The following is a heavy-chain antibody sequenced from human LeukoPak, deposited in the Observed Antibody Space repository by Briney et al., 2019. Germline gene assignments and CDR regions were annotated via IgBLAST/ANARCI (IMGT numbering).Heavy chain of an antibody. CDR1: GFTFSSYW. CDR2: INSDGSST. CDR3: AKGTQPYSSSWLDAFDI. D-gene: IGHD6-13*01. J-gene: IGHJ3*02. V-gene: IGHV3-74*01. Sequence: GGSLRLSCAASGFTFSSYWMHWVRQAPGKGLVWVSRINSDGSSTSYADSVKGRFTISRDNAKNSLYLQMNSLRAEDTALYYCAKGTQPYSSSWLDAFDIWGQGTMVTVSS.